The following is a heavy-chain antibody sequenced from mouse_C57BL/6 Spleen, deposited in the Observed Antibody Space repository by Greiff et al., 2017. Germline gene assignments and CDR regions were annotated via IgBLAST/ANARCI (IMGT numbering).Heavy chain of an antibody. J-gene: IGHJ4*01. V-gene: IGHV5-16*01. CDR2: INYDGSST. CDR1: GFTFSDYY. CDR3: ARAGHYGSSYGAMDY. Sequence: EVHLVESEGGLVQPGSSMKLSCTASGFTFSDYYMAWVRQVPEKGLEWVANINYDGSSTYYLDSLNSRFIISRDNAKNILYLQKSSLKSEDTATYYCARAGHYGSSYGAMDYWGQGTSVTVSS. D-gene: IGHD1-1*01.